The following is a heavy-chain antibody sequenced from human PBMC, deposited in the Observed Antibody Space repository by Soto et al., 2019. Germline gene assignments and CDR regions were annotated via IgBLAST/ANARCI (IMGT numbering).Heavy chain of an antibody. CDR3: AKEVAASSSRYYYYGMDV. D-gene: IGHD6-19*01. CDR2: ISYDGSNK. V-gene: IGHV3-30*18. J-gene: IGHJ6*02. CDR1: GFTFSSYG. Sequence: GGSLRLSCAASGFTFSSYGMHWVRQAPGKGLEWVAVISYDGSNKYYADSVKGRFTISRDNSKNTLYLQMNSLRAEDTAVYYCAKEVAASSSRYYYYGMDVWGQGTTVTAP.